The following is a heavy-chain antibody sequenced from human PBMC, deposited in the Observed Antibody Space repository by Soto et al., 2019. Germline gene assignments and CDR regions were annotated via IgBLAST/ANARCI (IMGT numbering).Heavy chain of an antibody. CDR2: ISTSGNT. CDR3: ARGGGVPALGDP. J-gene: IGHJ5*02. Sequence: SETLSLTCSVSGVSMRNSYWTWIRQSAGKGLEWIGRISTSGNTNYNPSLNSRLTMSVDTSKNQVSLKLTSVTAADTAVYYCARGGGVPALGDPWGQGTLVTV. CDR1: GVSMRNSY. V-gene: IGHV4-4*07. D-gene: IGHD3-16*01.